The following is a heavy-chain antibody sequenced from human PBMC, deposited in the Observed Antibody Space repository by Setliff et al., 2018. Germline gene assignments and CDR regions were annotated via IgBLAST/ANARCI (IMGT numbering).Heavy chain of an antibody. CDR1: GYPFTGYY. V-gene: IGHV1-2*02. CDR2: INHNSGGT. J-gene: IGHJ4*02. D-gene: IGHD2-15*01. CDR3: ARADCSGGSCYREFDY. Sequence: ASVKVSCKASGYPFTGYYMHWVRQAPGQGLEWMGWINHNSGGTNYAPEFQGRVTITRDTSASTAYMELSSLRSEDMAVYYCARADCSGGSCYREFDYWGQGTLVTVSS.